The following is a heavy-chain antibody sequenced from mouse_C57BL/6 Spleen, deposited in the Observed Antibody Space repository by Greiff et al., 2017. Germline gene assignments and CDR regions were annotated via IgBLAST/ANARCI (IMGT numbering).Heavy chain of an antibody. CDR3: ARDQEGGSFDY. J-gene: IGHJ2*01. CDR1: GFTFSSYA. V-gene: IGHV5-4*01. CDR2: ISDGGSYT. Sequence: EVHLVESGGGLVKPGGSLKLSCAASGFTFSSYAMSWVRQTPEKRLEWVATISDGGSYTYYPDNVKGRFTISRDNAKNNLYLQMSHLKSEDTAMYYCARDQEGGSFDYWGQGTTLTVSS.